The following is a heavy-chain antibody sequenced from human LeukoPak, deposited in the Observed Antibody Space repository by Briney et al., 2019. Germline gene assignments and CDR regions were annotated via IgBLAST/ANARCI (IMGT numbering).Heavy chain of an antibody. D-gene: IGHD6-19*01. Sequence: GGSLRLSCAASGFTFSSYSMNWVRQAPGKGLEWVSSISSSSSYIYYADLVKGRFTISRDNAKNSLYLQMNSLRAEDTAVYYCARRGSSDDAFDIWGQGTMVTVSS. CDR3: ARRGSSDDAFDI. CDR1: GFTFSSYS. V-gene: IGHV3-21*01. J-gene: IGHJ3*02. CDR2: ISSSSSYI.